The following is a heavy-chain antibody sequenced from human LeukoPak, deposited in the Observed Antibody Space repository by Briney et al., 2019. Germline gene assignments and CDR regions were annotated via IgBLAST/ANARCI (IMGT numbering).Heavy chain of an antibody. CDR3: AKDGRGSGYPLRNAFDV. D-gene: IGHD3-22*01. CDR2: ISGSGGST. V-gene: IGHV3-23*01. Sequence: GGSLRLSCAASGFTFSSYAMSGVGKAPGKGLEWVSAISGSGGSTYYADSVKGRFTISRDNSKNTLYLQMNSMIAEDTAVYYCAKDGRGSGYPLRNAFDVWGQGTMVTVSS. CDR1: GFTFSSYA. J-gene: IGHJ3*01.